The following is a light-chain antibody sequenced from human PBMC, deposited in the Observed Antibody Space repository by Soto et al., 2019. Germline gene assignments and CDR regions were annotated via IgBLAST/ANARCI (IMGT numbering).Light chain of an antibody. CDR3: QQYGSSSWT. V-gene: IGKV3-20*01. CDR1: QSVSSSY. CDR2: GAS. Sequence: EIVLTQSPGTLSLSPGERATLSCRASQSVSSSYLAWYQQKPGQAPRLLIYGASSRATGIPDRFSGSGSETDFTLTISRLEPAGFAVYYCQQYGSSSWTFGQGTKVEI. J-gene: IGKJ1*01.